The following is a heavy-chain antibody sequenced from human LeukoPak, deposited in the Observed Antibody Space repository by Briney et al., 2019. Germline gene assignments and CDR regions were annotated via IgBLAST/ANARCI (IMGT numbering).Heavy chain of an antibody. CDR3: ATRKWLQAYYFDY. CDR1: GYTLTELS. V-gene: IGHV1-24*01. D-gene: IGHD5-24*01. J-gene: IGHJ4*02. Sequence: ASVKVSCKVSGYTLTELSMHWVRQAPGKGLEGMGGFDPEDGETIYAQKFQGRVTMTEDTSTDTAYMELSSLRSEDTAVYYCATRKWLQAYYFDYWGQGTLVTVSS. CDR2: FDPEDGET.